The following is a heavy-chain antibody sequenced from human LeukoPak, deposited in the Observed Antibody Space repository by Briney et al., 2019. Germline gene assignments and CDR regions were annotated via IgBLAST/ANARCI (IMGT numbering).Heavy chain of an antibody. V-gene: IGHV1-18*01. J-gene: IGHJ4*02. CDR1: GYTFTSYG. CDR3: ARDICGSTACLLYYFDF. CDR2: ISAYNGNT. Sequence: ASVKVSCKASGYTFTSYGISWVRQAPGQGLEWMGWISAYNGNTNYAQKFQGRVTMTTETSTRTAYLELRSLRSDDTAMYYCARDICGSTACLLYYFDFWGQGTLLTVSS. D-gene: IGHD2-2*01.